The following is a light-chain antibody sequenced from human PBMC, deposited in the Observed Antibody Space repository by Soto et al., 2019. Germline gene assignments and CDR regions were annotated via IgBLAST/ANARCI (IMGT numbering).Light chain of an antibody. V-gene: IGKV3-20*01. J-gene: IGKJ1*01. CDR1: QTVSDNY. CDR2: AAS. CDR3: QQYINSPSWT. Sequence: IVLTHSPDTLSLSPWERATLSCRASQTVSDNYLAWYQQKRGQAPRLLIYAASTRATGVPDRFSGRGSGTDFTLTISRLEPDDFAVYYCQQYINSPSWTFGQGTKVDI.